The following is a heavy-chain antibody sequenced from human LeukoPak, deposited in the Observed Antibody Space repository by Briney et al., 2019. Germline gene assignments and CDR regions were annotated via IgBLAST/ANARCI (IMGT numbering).Heavy chain of an antibody. V-gene: IGHV3-7*01. J-gene: IGHJ4*02. CDR1: GFTLSNFW. CDR3: ARTDPASLGYFDY. Sequence: GGSLRLSCAASGFTLSNFWMSWVRQAPGKGLEWVANIKKDGSVEKYVDSVKDRFTISRDNAKNSLYLQVNSLRVDDTAMYYCARTDPASLGYFDYWGQGILVTVSS. CDR2: IKKDGSVE. D-gene: IGHD6-25*01.